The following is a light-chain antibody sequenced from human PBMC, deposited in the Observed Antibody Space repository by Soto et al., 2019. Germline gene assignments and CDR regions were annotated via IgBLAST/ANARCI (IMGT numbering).Light chain of an antibody. CDR3: QQSYSTPPWT. CDR1: QSIVTY. J-gene: IGKJ1*01. CDR2: AAS. V-gene: IGKV1-39*01. Sequence: HITQCPCSLCASVWDRVTITCRASQSIVTYLNWYLQKPGKAPKLLIYAASNLQSGVPSRFSGSGSGTDFTLTISSLQPEDFATYFCQQSYSTPPWTFGQGTKVDIK.